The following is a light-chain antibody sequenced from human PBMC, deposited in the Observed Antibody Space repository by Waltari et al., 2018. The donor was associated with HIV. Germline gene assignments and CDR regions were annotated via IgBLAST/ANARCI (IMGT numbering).Light chain of an antibody. CDR2: EVR. CDR1: SSAVGGYNF. V-gene: IGLV2-14*01. J-gene: IGLJ2*01. Sequence: QSALTQPASVSGSPGPSITLSCTGTSSAVGGYNFVSWFQHHPGKAPKVMIYEVRNRPAGVFNLFSGSKSGNTAALTIFGLQAEDEADYYCSSYTSSSTLVFGGGTKLTVL. CDR3: SSYTSSSTLV.